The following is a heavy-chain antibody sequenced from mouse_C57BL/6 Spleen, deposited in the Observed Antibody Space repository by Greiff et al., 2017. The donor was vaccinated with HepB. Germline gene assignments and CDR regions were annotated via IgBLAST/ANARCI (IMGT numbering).Heavy chain of an antibody. Sequence: QVQLQQPGAELVRPGSSVKLSCKASGYTFTSYWMHWVKQRPIQGLEWIGNIDPSDSETHYNQKFKDKATLTVDKSSSTAYMQLSSLTSEDSAVYYCAREAQLGRGFAYWGQGTLVTVSA. CDR1: GYTFTSYW. CDR3: AREAQLGRGFAY. CDR2: IDPSDSET. V-gene: IGHV1-52*01. D-gene: IGHD4-1*02. J-gene: IGHJ3*01.